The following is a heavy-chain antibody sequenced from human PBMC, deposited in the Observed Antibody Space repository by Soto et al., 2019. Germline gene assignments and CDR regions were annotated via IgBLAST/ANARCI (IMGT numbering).Heavy chain of an antibody. J-gene: IGHJ6*02. CDR2: IRSKAYGGTT. V-gene: IGHV3-49*03. Sequence: GGSLRLSCTASGFTFGDYAMSWFREAPGKGQAWVGFIRSKAYGGTTEYAASVKGRFTISRDDSKSIAYLQMNSIKTEDTAVSYCTRGCLRNYYYHGMDVWGQGTPDTVAS. CDR1: GFTFGDYA. CDR3: TRGCLRNYYYHGMDV. D-gene: IGHD3-16*01.